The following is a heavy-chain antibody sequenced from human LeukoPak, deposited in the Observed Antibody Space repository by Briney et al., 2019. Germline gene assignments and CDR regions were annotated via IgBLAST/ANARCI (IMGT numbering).Heavy chain of an antibody. J-gene: IGHJ4*02. Sequence: GGSLRLSCAASGFTVSSNYMSWVRQAPGKGLEWVSSISSSSSYIYYADSVKGRFTISRDNAKNSLYLQMNSLRAEDTAVYYCARASSSLPFDYWGQGTLVTVSS. CDR2: ISSSSSYI. D-gene: IGHD6-13*01. CDR1: GFTVSSNY. V-gene: IGHV3-21*01. CDR3: ARASSSLPFDY.